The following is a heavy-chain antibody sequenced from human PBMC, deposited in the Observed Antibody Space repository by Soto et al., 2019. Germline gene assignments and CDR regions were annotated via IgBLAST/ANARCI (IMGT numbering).Heavy chain of an antibody. D-gene: IGHD2-15*01. CDR3: ARHTPAISISDH. Sequence: QLQLQESGPGLVKPSETLSLTCTVSGGSISSSSYYWGWIRQPPGKGLEWIGSIYYSGSTYYNPSLKSRFTISVDTSKNQFSLKLGSVTAADAAVYYCARHTPAISISDHWGQGTLVTVSS. V-gene: IGHV4-39*01. J-gene: IGHJ4*02. CDR2: IYYSGST. CDR1: GGSISSSSYY.